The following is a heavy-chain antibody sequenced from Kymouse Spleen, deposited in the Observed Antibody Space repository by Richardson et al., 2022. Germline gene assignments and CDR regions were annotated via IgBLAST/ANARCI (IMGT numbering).Heavy chain of an antibody. CDR2: INHSGST. CDR3: AREGYYYGSGGYYYYYGMDV. Sequence: QVQLQQWGAGLLKPSETLSLTCAVYGGSFSGYYWSWIRQPPGKGLEWIGEINHSGSTNYNPSLKSRVTISVDTSKNQFSLKLSSVTAADTAVYYCAREGYYYGSGGYYYYYGMDVWGQGTTVTVSS. CDR1: GGSFSGYY. D-gene: IGHD3-10*01. V-gene: IGHV4-34*01. J-gene: IGHJ6*02.